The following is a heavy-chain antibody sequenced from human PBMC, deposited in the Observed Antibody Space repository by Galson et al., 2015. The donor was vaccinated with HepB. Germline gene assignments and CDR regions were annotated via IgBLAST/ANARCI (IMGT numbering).Heavy chain of an antibody. V-gene: IGHV3-30-3*01. D-gene: IGHD6-6*01. CDR1: GFTFSSYA. Sequence: SLRLSCAASGFTFSSYAMHWVRQAPGKGLEWVAVISYDGSNKYYADSVKGRFTISRDNSKNTLYLQMNSLRAEDTAVYYCARESYSTSSVVDYWGQGTLVSASS. J-gene: IGHJ4*02. CDR2: ISYDGSNK. CDR3: ARESYSTSSVVDY.